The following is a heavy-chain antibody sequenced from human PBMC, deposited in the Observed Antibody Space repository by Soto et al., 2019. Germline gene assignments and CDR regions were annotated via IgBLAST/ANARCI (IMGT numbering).Heavy chain of an antibody. CDR3: ARDARNADYDY. V-gene: IGHV3-48*02. CDR1: GFTFSIHA. D-gene: IGHD3-16*01. CDR2: IHGTRSII. Sequence: EVQLVESGGGLVQPGGSLRLSCEVSGFTFSIHAMNWVRQAPGKGLEWVAYIHGTRSIIYYADSVKGRFTISRDNAKNSLFPQMDSLRDEDTAVYYCARDARNADYDYWGQGTLVTVSS. J-gene: IGHJ4*02.